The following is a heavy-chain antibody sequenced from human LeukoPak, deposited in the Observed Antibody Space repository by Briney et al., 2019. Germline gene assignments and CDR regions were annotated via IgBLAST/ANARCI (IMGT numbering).Heavy chain of an antibody. CDR2: ISSDSSTI. J-gene: IGHJ4*02. CDR1: GFTFSSYS. CDR3: ARARYSYSSGWYA. D-gene: IGHD6-19*01. Sequence: GGSLRLSCAASGFTFSSYSMSWVRQAPGKGLEWVSYISSDSSTIYYADSVKGRFTISRDNSKNTLNLQMNSLRAEDTAVYYCARARYSYSSGWYAWGQGTLVTVSS. V-gene: IGHV3-48*01.